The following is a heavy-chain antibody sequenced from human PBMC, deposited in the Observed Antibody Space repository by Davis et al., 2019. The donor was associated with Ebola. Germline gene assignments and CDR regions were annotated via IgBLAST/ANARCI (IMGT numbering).Heavy chain of an antibody. V-gene: IGHV4-30-4*07. CDR2: IFYSGST. D-gene: IGHD6-6*01. Sequence: MPSETPSLTCAVSGDSISSGGFSWSWIRQPPGKGPEWIGCIFYSGSTYYNPSPKSRVSISVDTSKARFSLKLNSVTAADTAVYYCARIRQQFAYFDYWGQGTLVTVSS. CDR1: GDSISSGGFS. J-gene: IGHJ4*02. CDR3: ARIRQQFAYFDY.